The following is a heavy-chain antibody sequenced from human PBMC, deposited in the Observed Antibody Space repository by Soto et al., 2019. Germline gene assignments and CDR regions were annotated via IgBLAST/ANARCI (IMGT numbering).Heavy chain of an antibody. CDR3: AKHAAAAAPDY. Sequence: EVQLLESGGGLVQPGGSLRLSCAASGFTFSSYAMSWVRQAPGKGLEWASLISGSGGGTYYADSVKGRFTISRDNSKNTLYMQRNRLRAEDTAVYYCAKHAAAAAPDYWGQGTLVTVSS. D-gene: IGHD6-13*01. V-gene: IGHV3-23*01. CDR1: GFTFSSYA. J-gene: IGHJ4*02. CDR2: ISGSGGGT.